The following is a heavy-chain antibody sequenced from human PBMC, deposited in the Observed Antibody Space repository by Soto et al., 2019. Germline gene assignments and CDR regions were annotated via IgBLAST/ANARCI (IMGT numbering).Heavy chain of an antibody. D-gene: IGHD4-17*01. J-gene: IGHJ3*02. V-gene: IGHV3-30*18. CDR1: GFTFSSYG. CDR2: ISYDRSSE. Sequence: QVQLVESGGGVVQPGRSLRLSCSASGFTFSSYGMYWVRQAPGKGLEWVAVISYDRSSEYYADSVKGRFTISRDNSKNTLYLQMNSLRAEDTGVYYCAKGRAGTTGAFDIWGQGTMVTVSS. CDR3: AKGRAGTTGAFDI.